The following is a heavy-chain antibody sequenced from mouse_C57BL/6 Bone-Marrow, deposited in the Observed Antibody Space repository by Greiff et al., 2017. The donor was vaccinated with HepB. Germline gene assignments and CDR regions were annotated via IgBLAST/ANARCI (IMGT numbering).Heavy chain of an antibody. V-gene: IGHV1-50*01. CDR2: IDPSDSYT. D-gene: IGHD1-1*01. CDR1: GYTFTSYW. J-gene: IGHJ2*01. CDR3: ARDGSITTVVATNFDY. Sequence: QVLLQQPGAELVKPGASVKLSCKASGYTFTSYWMQWVKQRPGQGLEWIGEIDPSDSYTNYNQKFKGKATLTVDTSASTAYMQLSSLTSEDSAVYDCARDGSITTVVATNFDYWGQGTTLTVSS.